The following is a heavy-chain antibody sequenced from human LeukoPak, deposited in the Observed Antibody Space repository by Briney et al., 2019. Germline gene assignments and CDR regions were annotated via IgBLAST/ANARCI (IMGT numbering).Heavy chain of an antibody. D-gene: IGHD6-13*01. J-gene: IGHJ4*02. V-gene: IGHV3-48*01. CDR1: RFTFSSYS. Sequence: GGSLRLSCAASRFTFSSYSMNWVRQAPGKGLEWVSYISSSSSTIYYADSVKGRFTISRDNAKNSLYLQMNSLRAEDTAVYYCARRIAAAAAPYYFDYWGQGTLVTVSS. CDR3: ARRIAAAAAPYYFDY. CDR2: ISSSSSTI.